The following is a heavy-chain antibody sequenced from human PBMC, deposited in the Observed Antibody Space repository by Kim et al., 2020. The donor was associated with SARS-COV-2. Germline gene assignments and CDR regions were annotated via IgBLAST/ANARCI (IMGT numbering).Heavy chain of an antibody. D-gene: IGHD2-2*01. J-gene: IGHJ6*02. Sequence: GGSLRLSCAASGFTFSSYSMNWVRQAPGKGLEWVSSISSSSSYIYYADSVKGRFTISRDNAKNSLYLQMNSLRAEDTAVYYCARDCRYCSSNRLGGPLDVWGQGTTVTVSS. CDR2: ISSSSSYI. CDR3: ARDCRYCSSNRLGGPLDV. CDR1: GFTFSSYS. V-gene: IGHV3-21*01.